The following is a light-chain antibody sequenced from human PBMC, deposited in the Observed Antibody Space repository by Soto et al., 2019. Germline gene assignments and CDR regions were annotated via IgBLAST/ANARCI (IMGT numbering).Light chain of an antibody. Sequence: DIQMTQSPSSLSASVGDRVTITCRASQDINNYLAWFQQKPGKAPESLIYAASSLQSGVPSKFSGSGSGTDFTLTISSLQPEDFATYYCQQYYNYPITFGQGTRLEMK. CDR3: QQYYNYPIT. V-gene: IGKV1-16*02. CDR1: QDINNY. CDR2: AAS. J-gene: IGKJ5*01.